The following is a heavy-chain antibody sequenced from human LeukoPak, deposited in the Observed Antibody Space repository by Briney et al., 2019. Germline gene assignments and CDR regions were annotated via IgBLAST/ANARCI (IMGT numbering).Heavy chain of an antibody. CDR2: IYHSGST. CDR3: ARAYYRSYGLN. D-gene: IGHD5-18*01. V-gene: IGHV4-4*02. Sequence: PSETLSLTCAVSGGSISSSNWWSWVRPPPGKGLEWIGEIYHSGSTNYNPSLKSRVTMSVDTSKNQFSLKLSSVTAADTAVYYCARAYYRSYGLNWGQGTLVTVSS. CDR1: GGSISSSNW. J-gene: IGHJ4*02.